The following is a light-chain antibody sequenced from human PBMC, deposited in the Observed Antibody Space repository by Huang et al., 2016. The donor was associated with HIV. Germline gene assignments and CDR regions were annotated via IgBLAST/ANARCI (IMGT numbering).Light chain of an antibody. CDR3: QQHNNWPRGGT. Sequence: EIVMTQSPATLSVSPGERATLSCRASQTVSSKLAWYQQKPGQAPGLLIYDASTRATGIPDRFSGSGSGTEFTLTISSLQSEDVAVYYCQQHNNWPRGGTFGQGTKLEIK. J-gene: IGKJ2*01. CDR2: DAS. V-gene: IGKV3-15*01. CDR1: QTVSSK.